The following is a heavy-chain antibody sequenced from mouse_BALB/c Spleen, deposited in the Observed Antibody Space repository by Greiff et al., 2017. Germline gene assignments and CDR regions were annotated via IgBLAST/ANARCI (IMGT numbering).Heavy chain of an antibody. CDR1: GFTFSSYA. CDR3: ARTFYTEYAMDY. V-gene: IGHV5-9-4*01. Sequence: EVNLVESGGGLVKPGGSLKLSCAASGFTFSSYAMSWVRQSPEKRLEWVAEISSGGSYTYYPDTVTGRFTISRDNAKNTLYLEMSSLRSEDTAMYYCARTFYTEYAMDYWGQGTSVTVSS. J-gene: IGHJ4*01. CDR2: ISSGGSYT.